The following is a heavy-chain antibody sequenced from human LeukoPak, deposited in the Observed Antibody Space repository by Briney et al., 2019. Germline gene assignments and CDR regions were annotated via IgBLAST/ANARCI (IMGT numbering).Heavy chain of an antibody. CDR1: GFTFSDYY. J-gene: IGHJ5*02. Sequence: GGSLRLSCAASGFTFSDYYLSWIRQAPGKGLECVSYITNSGSTIYYADSVKGRFTISRDKSSNTLYLQMNSLSAEDTAFYYCARARIGTSGTKSNRWFDPWGQGILVTVAS. CDR2: ITNSGSTI. CDR3: ARARIGTSGTKSNRWFDP. D-gene: IGHD1-1*01. V-gene: IGHV3-11*04.